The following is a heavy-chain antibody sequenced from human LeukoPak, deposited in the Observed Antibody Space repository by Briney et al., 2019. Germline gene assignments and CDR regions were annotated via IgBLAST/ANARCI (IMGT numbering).Heavy chain of an antibody. CDR2: ISGSGGST. D-gene: IGHD2-15*01. CDR3: ARDCHGSGGSCLPDGAFDI. CDR1: GFTFSSYA. Sequence: GGSLRLSCAASGFTFSSYAMSWVRQAPGKGLEWVSAISGSGGSTYYADSVKGRFTISRDNSKNTLYLQMNSLRAEDTAVYYCARDCHGSGGSCLPDGAFDIWGQGTMVTVSS. J-gene: IGHJ3*02. V-gene: IGHV3-23*01.